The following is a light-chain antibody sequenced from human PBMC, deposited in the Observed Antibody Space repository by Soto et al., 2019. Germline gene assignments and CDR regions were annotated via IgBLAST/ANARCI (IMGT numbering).Light chain of an antibody. CDR2: AAS. Sequence: DIQMTQSPSSLSASVGDRVTITCRASQTISGYLNWYQQKPGKAPELLIYAASYLGNGVPSRFSGSGSGTEFTLTISSLQSEDFAVYYCQQYSNWPPITFGQGTRLEIK. CDR1: QTISGY. V-gene: IGKV1-39*01. J-gene: IGKJ5*01. CDR3: QQYSNWPPIT.